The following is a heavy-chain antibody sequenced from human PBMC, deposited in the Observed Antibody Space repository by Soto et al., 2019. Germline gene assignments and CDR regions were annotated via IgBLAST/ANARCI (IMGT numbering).Heavy chain of an antibody. CDR2: IYNGGRT. CDR1: GFSVRSNS. V-gene: IGHV3-66*01. Sequence: PGGSLSLSCAASGFSVRSNSMNWVRQAPGKGLEWVALIYNGGRTYYADSVKGRFTISKDTSKNTLYLQVNSLRAEDMAVYYCATDRGGSLDFWGQGTLVTVSS. D-gene: IGHD3-16*01. J-gene: IGHJ4*02. CDR3: ATDRGGSLDF.